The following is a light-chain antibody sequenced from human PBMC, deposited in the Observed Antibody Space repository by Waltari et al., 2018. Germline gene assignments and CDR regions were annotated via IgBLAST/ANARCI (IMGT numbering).Light chain of an antibody. CDR3: LQLNSYPRT. Sequence: DIHLTQSPSFLSASVVDRVTITCRASQDISSNLAWYQQKPGKAPKLLIYRASTLQSGVPSRFSGSESGTEFTLTISSLQSEDFATYSCLQLNSYPRTFGQGTKVEVK. CDR1: QDISSN. V-gene: IGKV1-9*01. CDR2: RAS. J-gene: IGKJ1*01.